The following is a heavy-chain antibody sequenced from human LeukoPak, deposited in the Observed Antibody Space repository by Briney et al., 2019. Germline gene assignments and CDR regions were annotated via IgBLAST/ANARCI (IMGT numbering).Heavy chain of an antibody. CDR2: IYHSGST. V-gene: IGHV4-38-2*02. CDR3: ARDGPVDTAMVQNFYMDV. J-gene: IGHJ6*03. CDR1: GYSINSGFY. D-gene: IGHD5-18*01. Sequence: PSETLSLTCAVSGYSINSGFYWGWIRQSPGKGLEWLGNIYHSGSTYYNPSLKSRVAISVDTPNSQFSLKLTSVTAADTAVYYCARDGPVDTAMVQNFYMDVWVKGTTVIVSS.